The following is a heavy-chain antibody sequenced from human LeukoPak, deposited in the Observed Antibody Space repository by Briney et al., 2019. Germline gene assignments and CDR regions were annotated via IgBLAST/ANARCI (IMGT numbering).Heavy chain of an antibody. CDR1: GGPIRSYY. J-gene: IGHJ6*03. V-gene: IGHV4-59*01. CDR3: ASGAYSYYYMDV. Sequence: SETLSLTCAVSGGPIRSYYWSWIRQPPGKGLEWIGYIYYSGSNNYKLSLKSRVTISVDTSKNQFSLKLSTVTAADTAVYYCASGAYSYYYMDVWGKGTTVTISS. D-gene: IGHD4-11*01. CDR2: IYYSGSN.